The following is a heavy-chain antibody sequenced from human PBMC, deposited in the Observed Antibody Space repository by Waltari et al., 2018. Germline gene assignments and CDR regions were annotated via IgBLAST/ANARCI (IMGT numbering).Heavy chain of an antibody. Sequence: EVQLVESGGGLIQPGGSLRLSCAASGFAVSSNFMSWVRQAPGKGLEWVSVIYSGGNTYYADSVKGRFTISRDNSKNTLYLQMNSLRAEDTAVYYCARDGRLPATTYYYHYGMDVWGQGTTVTVSS. D-gene: IGHD2-2*01. V-gene: IGHV3-53*01. J-gene: IGHJ6*02. CDR3: ARDGRLPATTYYYHYGMDV. CDR1: GFAVSSNF. CDR2: IYSGGNT.